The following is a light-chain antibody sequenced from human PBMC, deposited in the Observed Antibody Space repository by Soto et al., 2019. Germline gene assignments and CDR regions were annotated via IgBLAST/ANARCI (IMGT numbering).Light chain of an antibody. V-gene: IGKV3-20*01. J-gene: IGKJ5*01. Sequence: ETVLTQSPGTLSLSPGERATLSCRASQSVSSSSLAWYQQGPGQAPRLLIYGTSSRATGIPDRFSGSGSGTDFTLTISRLEPEDFAVYFCQRYGSSPLITVGQGTRLEIK. CDR2: GTS. CDR3: QRYGSSPLIT. CDR1: QSVSSSS.